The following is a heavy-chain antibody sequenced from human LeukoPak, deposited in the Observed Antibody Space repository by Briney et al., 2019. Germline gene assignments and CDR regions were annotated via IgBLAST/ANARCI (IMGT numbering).Heavy chain of an antibody. Sequence: GGSLRLSCAASGFIFSNYGMSWVRQAPGKGLEWVSAISGSGGSTYYADSVKGRFTISRDNSKNTLYLQMNSLRAEDTAVYYCAKDQAAAGTFNFDYWGQGTLVTVSS. D-gene: IGHD6-13*01. J-gene: IGHJ4*02. CDR2: ISGSGGST. CDR3: AKDQAAAGTFNFDY. CDR1: GFIFSNYG. V-gene: IGHV3-23*01.